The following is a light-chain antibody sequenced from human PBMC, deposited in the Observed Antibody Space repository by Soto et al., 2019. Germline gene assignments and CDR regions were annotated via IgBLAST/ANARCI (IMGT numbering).Light chain of an antibody. CDR2: AAF. V-gene: IGKV3-15*01. CDR3: QQHKDWPLT. Sequence: EIVMTQSPATLSVSPGETVTLSCRASQSVSTSVAWYQQKPGQAPRLPIYAAFTRATAVPARFSGSGSGTEFALTISGLQSEDFAVYHCQQHKDWPLTFGGGTKV. J-gene: IGKJ4*01. CDR1: QSVSTS.